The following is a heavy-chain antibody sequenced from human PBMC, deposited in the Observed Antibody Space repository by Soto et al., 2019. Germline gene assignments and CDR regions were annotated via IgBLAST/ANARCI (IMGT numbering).Heavy chain of an antibody. CDR2: IYYSGST. D-gene: IGHD2-15*01. V-gene: IGHV4-31*03. CDR1: GGSISSGGYY. Sequence: QVQLQESGPGLVKPSQTLSLTCTVSGGSISSGGYYWSWIRQHPGKGLEWIGYIYYSGSTYYNPSLKSRVTISVHTSKNHFSLKLSSVTAADTAVYYCAREATSEDNCSGGSCYHNWFDPWGQGTLVTVSS. J-gene: IGHJ5*02. CDR3: AREATSEDNCSGGSCYHNWFDP.